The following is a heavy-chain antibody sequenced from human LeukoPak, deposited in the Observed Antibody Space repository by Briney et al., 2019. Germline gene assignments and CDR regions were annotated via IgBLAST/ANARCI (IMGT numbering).Heavy chain of an antibody. D-gene: IGHD3-3*01. V-gene: IGHV3-48*04. CDR3: ARDSSYYDFWSGYYTASFIDY. Sequence: GGSLRLSCAASGFTFSSYSMNWVRQAPGKGLEWVSYISSSSSTIYYADSVKGRFTISRDNAKNSLYLQMNSLRAEDTAVYYCARDSSYYDFWSGYYTASFIDYWGQGTLVTVSS. CDR1: GFTFSSYS. CDR2: ISSSSSTI. J-gene: IGHJ4*02.